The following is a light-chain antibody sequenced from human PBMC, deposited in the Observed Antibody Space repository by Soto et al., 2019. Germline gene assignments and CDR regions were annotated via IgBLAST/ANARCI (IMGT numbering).Light chain of an antibody. Sequence: QSVLTQPRSVSGSPGQSATISCTGASSDVGGYNYVSWYQQHPGKAPKLMIYDVNKRPSGVPDRFSGSKSGNTASLTISGLQAEDEVDYYCCSYAGSYTFVFGTGTKVTVL. CDR3: CSYAGSYTFV. J-gene: IGLJ1*01. CDR2: DVN. CDR1: SSDVGGYNY. V-gene: IGLV2-11*01.